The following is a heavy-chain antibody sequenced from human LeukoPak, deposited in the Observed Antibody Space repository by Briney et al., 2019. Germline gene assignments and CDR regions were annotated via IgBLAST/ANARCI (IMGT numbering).Heavy chain of an antibody. Sequence: ASVKVSCKASGYTFTSYGISWVRQAPGQGLEWMGWISAYNGNTNYAQKLQGRVTMTTDTSTSTAYMELRSLRSDDTAVYYCARGRHSGSYSEHPNYFDYWGQGTLVTVSS. CDR3: ARGRHSGSYSEHPNYFDY. V-gene: IGHV1-18*01. CDR1: GYTFTSYG. D-gene: IGHD1-26*01. J-gene: IGHJ4*02. CDR2: ISAYNGNT.